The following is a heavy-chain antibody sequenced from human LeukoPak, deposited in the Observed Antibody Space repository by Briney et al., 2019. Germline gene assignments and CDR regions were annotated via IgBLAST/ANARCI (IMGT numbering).Heavy chain of an antibody. V-gene: IGHV3-15*01. CDR2: IKSKSDGGTT. CDR3: TGSSWGSYDY. Sequence: GGSLRLSCAASGSTFSNAWMSWVRQAPGKGLEWVGRIKSKSDGGTTDYAAPVKGRFTISRDDSKNTLYLQMNSLKTEDTAVYYCTGSSWGSYDYWGQGTLVTVSS. J-gene: IGHJ4*02. D-gene: IGHD3-16*01. CDR1: GSTFSNAW.